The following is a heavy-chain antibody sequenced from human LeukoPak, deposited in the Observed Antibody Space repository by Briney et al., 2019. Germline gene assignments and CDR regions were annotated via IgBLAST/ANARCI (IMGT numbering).Heavy chain of an antibody. CDR1: RFTFSTYS. CDR2: ISGSGGST. D-gene: IGHD7-27*01. CDR3: AKWGQGLS. V-gene: IGHV3-23*01. J-gene: IGHJ4*02. Sequence: GGSLRLSCVASRFTFSTYSMNWVRQAPGKGLEWVSAISGSGGSTYYADSVKGRFTISRDNSKNTLYLQMNSLRAEDTAVYYCAKWGQGLSWGQGTLVTVSS.